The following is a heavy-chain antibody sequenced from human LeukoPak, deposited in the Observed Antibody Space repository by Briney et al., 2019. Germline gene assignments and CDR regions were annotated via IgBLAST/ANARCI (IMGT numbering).Heavy chain of an antibody. J-gene: IGHJ6*03. D-gene: IGHD3-16*01. CDR1: GYTFTSYG. Sequence: GASVKVSCKASGYTFTSYGISWVRQAPGQGLEWMGWISAYNGNTNYAQKLQGRVTMTTDTSTSTAYMELRSLRSDDTAVYYCARGAYDYVWAYYYYYYMDVWGKGTTVTVSS. V-gene: IGHV1-18*01. CDR3: ARGAYDYVWAYYYYYYMDV. CDR2: ISAYNGNT.